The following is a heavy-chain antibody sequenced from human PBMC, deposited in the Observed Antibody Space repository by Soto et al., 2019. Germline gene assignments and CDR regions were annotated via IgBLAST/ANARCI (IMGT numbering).Heavy chain of an antibody. CDR1: GFTFSSYA. CDR2: ISGSGGST. D-gene: IGHD5-12*01. V-gene: IGHV3-23*01. J-gene: IGHJ3*02. CDR3: AMRLRGYSGYDDAFDI. Sequence: GGSLRLSCAASGFTFSSYAMSWVRQAPGKGLEWVSAISGSGGSTYYADSVKGRFTISRDNSKNTLYLQMNSLRAEDTAVYYCAMRLRGYSGYDDAFDIWGQGTMVTVS.